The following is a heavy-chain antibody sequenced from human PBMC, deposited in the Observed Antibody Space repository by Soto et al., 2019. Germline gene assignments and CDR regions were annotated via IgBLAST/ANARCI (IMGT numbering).Heavy chain of an antibody. CDR1: GFTPRGYA. CDR2: ISSNGVGT. CDR3: TPQDNSSSSRLTPLDV. Sequence: PGGSLRLSWAGSGFTPRGYAMDWFRQAPGKGLEYVSGISSNGVGTYYANSVQGRFTISRDNSKNTVYLQMGSLRPEDTAVYYCTPQDNSSSSRLTPLDVCGQGTTVTVS. J-gene: IGHJ6*02. V-gene: IGHV3-64*01. D-gene: IGHD6-6*01.